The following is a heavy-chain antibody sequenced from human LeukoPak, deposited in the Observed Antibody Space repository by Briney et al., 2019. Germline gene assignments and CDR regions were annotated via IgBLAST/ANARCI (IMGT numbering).Heavy chain of an antibody. CDR3: ATDQRYAFDY. Sequence: GGSLRLSCATSGFSFTDYPMNWVRQAPGKGLEWISNIRTTAEGAKYAYYADSVKGRITISRDDGKNTLYLHMNSLRDDDTAVYYCATDQRYAFDYWGQGILVTVSS. V-gene: IGHV3-48*02. D-gene: IGHD3-9*01. J-gene: IGHJ4*02. CDR1: GFSFTDYP. CDR2: IRTTAEGAKYA.